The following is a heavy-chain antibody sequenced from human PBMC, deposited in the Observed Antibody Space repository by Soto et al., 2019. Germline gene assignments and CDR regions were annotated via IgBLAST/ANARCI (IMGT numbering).Heavy chain of an antibody. D-gene: IGHD2-21*02. CDR1: GFTFSMYS. J-gene: IGHJ6*02. V-gene: IGHV3-7*03. CDR2: IPQDGVDG. CDR3: ARDHLILPAHDFFYGSDV. Sequence: DVKLVESGGGLVQPGDSLGLSCEVSGFTFSMYSMSWVRQSPGKGLEWVAKIPQDGVDGHYADSVKGRCTISRDNGKNSLYLELNNVRAEDAAVYYCARDHLILPAHDFFYGSDVWGRGATVTVSS.